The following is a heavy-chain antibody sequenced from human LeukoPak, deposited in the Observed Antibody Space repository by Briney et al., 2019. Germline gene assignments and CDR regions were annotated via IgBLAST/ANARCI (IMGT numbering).Heavy chain of an antibody. CDR2: INHSGST. V-gene: IGHV4-34*01. J-gene: IGHJ6*02. CDR1: GGSFSGYY. CDR3: ARLGIVVVPAAMPNPYYYYGMDV. D-gene: IGHD2-2*03. Sequence: PSETLSLTCAVYGGSFSGYYWSWIRQPPGKGLEWIGEINHSGSTNYNPSLKSRVTIPVDTSKNQFSLKLSSVTAADTAVYYCARLGIVVVPAAMPNPYYYYGMDVWGQGTTVTVSS.